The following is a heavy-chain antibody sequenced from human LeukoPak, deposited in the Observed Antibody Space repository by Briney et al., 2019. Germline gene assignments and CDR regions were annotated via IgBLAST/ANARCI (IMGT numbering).Heavy chain of an antibody. D-gene: IGHD3-22*01. CDR3: AREGEYYDSSGYLGDYFDY. CDR1: GGTFSSYA. CDR2: IIPIFGTA. V-gene: IGHV1-69*01. J-gene: IGHJ4*02. Sequence: ASVKVSCKTSGGTFSSYAISWVRQAPGQGLEWMGGIIPIFGTANYAQKFQGRVTITADESTSTAYMELSSLRSEDTAVYYCAREGEYYDSSGYLGDYFDYWGQGTLVTVSS.